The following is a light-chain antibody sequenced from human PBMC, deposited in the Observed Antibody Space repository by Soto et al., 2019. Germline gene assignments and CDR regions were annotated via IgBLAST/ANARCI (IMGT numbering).Light chain of an antibody. CDR1: NSDIGGFPY. CDR3: TSYTVSTTVL. V-gene: IGLV2-14*01. CDR2: EVS. J-gene: IGLJ2*01. Sequence: QSALTQPASVSRSPGQSITISCTGTNSDIGGFPYVSWYQQHPGKAPKLMIYEVSNRPSGVSNRFSGSKSGNTASLTISGRQAEDEADYYCTSYTVSTTVLFGGGTKVTVL.